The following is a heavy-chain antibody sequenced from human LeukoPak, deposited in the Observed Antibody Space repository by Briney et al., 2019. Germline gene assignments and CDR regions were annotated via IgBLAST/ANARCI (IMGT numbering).Heavy chain of an antibody. CDR3: ARGKYYGSGCSYPYYIDV. V-gene: IGHV1-8*02. CDR2: IHSNSSNT. D-gene: IGHD3-10*01. Sequence: SSVKVSCKSSGYTFPSYVLNEVRQATGKGLEWMGWIHSNSSNTGYAQKFQGRVTITRNNAKSTAYLELSSLRAEDTAVYYCARGKYYGSGCSYPYYIDVWGKGTTVTVSS. J-gene: IGHJ6*03. CDR1: GYTFPSYV.